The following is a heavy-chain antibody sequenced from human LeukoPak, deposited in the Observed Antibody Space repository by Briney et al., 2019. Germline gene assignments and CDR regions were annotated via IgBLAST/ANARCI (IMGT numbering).Heavy chain of an antibody. CDR2: IIPIFGTA. D-gene: IGHD4-17*01. V-gene: IGHV1-69*13. CDR3: ARDGGGRNTVTLNYYYYGMDV. CDR1: GGTFSSYA. Sequence: SVKVSCKASGGTFSSYAISWVRQAPGQGLEWMGGIIPIFGTANCAQKFQGRVTITADESTSTAYMELSSLRSEDTAVYYCARDGGGRNTVTLNYYYYGMDVWGQGTTVTVSS. J-gene: IGHJ6*02.